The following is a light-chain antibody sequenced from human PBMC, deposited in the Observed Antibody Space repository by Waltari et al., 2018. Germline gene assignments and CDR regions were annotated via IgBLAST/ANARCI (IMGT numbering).Light chain of an antibody. CDR2: AAS. CDR1: QSISNY. J-gene: IGKJ1*01. V-gene: IGKV1-39*01. CDR3: QQSYNAPTWT. Sequence: DIQMTQSPSSLSASVGDRVTITCRASQSISNYLNWYQQEPGKAPKLLIYAASSLQSGVPSRFSGSGSGTDFTLTISSLQPEDFATYYCQQSYNAPTWTFGQGTKVEI.